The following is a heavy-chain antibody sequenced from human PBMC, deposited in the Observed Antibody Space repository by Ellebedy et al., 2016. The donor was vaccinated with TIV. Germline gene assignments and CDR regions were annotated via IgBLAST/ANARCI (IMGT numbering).Heavy chain of an antibody. Sequence: GESLKISCKGSGYSFTTYWISWVRQMPGKGLEWMGRIYPSDSYTNYSPSFQGHVTISADKSISTAYLQWSSLKASDTAMYYCARHMNTAMTNDYWGQGTLVTVSS. D-gene: IGHD5-18*01. CDR1: GYSFTTYW. CDR3: ARHMNTAMTNDY. J-gene: IGHJ4*02. V-gene: IGHV5-10-1*01. CDR2: IYPSDSYT.